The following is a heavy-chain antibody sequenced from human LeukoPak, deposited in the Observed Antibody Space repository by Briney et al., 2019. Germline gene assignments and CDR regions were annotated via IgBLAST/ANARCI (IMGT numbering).Heavy chain of an antibody. V-gene: IGHV4-59*12. J-gene: IGHJ2*01. CDR3: ARHGWHAWYFDL. CDR1: GGSISSYY. D-gene: IGHD6-19*01. CDR2: IYYSGST. Sequence: SETLSLTCTVSGGSISSYYWSWIRQPPGKGLEWIGYIYYSGSTNYNPSLKSRVTISIDTSKNQFSQKLSSVTAADTAVYYCARHGWHAWYFDLWGRGTLVTVSS.